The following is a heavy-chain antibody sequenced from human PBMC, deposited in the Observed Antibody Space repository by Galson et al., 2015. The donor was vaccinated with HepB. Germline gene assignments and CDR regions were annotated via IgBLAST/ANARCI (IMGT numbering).Heavy chain of an antibody. CDR2: ISSNGGST. Sequence: SLRLSCAASGFIFSSYAMHWVRQAPGKGLEYVSGISSNGGSTKYADSVKGRFTISRDNSKNTLYLQMNSLRAEDTAVYYCARDRQWELRAPFDSWGQGSLVTFSS. CDR1: GFIFSSYA. V-gene: IGHV3-64*04. CDR3: ARDRQWELRAPFDS. D-gene: IGHD1-26*01. J-gene: IGHJ4*02.